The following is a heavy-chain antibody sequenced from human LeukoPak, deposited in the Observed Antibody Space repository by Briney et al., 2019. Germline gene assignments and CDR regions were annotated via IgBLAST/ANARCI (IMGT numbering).Heavy chain of an antibody. D-gene: IGHD3-10*02. V-gene: IGHV3-15*01. J-gene: IGHJ6*04. CDR2: IKSKTDGGTT. CDR3: AELGITMIGGV. Sequence: PGGSLRLSCAASGFTFSNAWMSWVRQAPGKGLEWVGCIKSKTDGGTTDYAAPVKGRFTISRDDSKNTLYLQMNSLRAEDTAVYYCAELGITMIGGVWGKGTTVTISS. CDR1: GFTFSNAW.